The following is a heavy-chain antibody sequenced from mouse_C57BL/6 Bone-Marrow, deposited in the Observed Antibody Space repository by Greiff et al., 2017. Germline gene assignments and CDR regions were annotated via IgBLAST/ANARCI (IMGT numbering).Heavy chain of an antibody. V-gene: IGHV1-55*01. CDR3: ARGGTTVVGRFDY. J-gene: IGHJ2*01. D-gene: IGHD1-1*01. Sequence: QVQLQQPGAELVKPGASVKMSCKASGYTFTSYWITWVKQRPGQGLEWIGDIYPGSGSTNYNEKFKSKATLTVDTSSSTAYMQLSSLTSEDSAVXDGARGGTTVVGRFDYWGQGTTLTVSS. CDR2: IYPGSGST. CDR1: GYTFTSYW.